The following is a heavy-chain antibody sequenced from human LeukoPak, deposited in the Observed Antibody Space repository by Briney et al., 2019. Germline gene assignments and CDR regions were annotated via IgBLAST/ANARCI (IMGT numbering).Heavy chain of an antibody. CDR1: GYSFTSYW. V-gene: IGHV5-51*01. CDR2: IYPADSDT. J-gene: IGHJ5*02. Sequence: GESLKISCKGSGYSFTSYWIGWVRQMPGKGLEWMGIIYPADSDTRYSPSFQGQVTVSADKSISTAYLQWSSLKASDTAMYYRARLKWRDTVVVVAARRYAWLDPWGQGTLVTVSS. D-gene: IGHD2-15*01. CDR3: ARLKWRDTVVVVAARRYAWLDP.